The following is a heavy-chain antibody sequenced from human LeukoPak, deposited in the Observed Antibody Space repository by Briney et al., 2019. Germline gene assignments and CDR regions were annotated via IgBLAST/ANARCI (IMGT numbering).Heavy chain of an antibody. CDR2: INTNTGNL. J-gene: IGHJ4*02. V-gene: IGHV7-4-1*02. D-gene: IGHD6-13*01. CDR3: ARDQRGSSSWQPFDY. CDR1: RYTFTSYA. Sequence: ASVKVSCKASRYTFTSYAMNWVRQAPGQGLEWMGWINTNTGNLTYAQGFTGRFVFSLDTSVSTAYLQISSLKAEDTAVYYCARDQRGSSSWQPFDYWGQGTLVTVSS.